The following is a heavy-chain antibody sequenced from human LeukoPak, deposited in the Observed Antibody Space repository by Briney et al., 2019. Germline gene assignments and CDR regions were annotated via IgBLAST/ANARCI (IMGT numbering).Heavy chain of an antibody. V-gene: IGHV4-34*01. CDR3: ARDGFEAVAGTGFDY. CDR2: INHSGST. Sequence: PSETLSLTCAVYGGSFSGYYWSWIRQPPGKGLEWIGEINHSGSTNYNPSLKSRVTISVDTSKNQFSLKLSSVTAADTAVYYCARDGFEAVAGTGFDYWGQGTLVTVSS. CDR1: GGSFSGYY. D-gene: IGHD6-19*01. J-gene: IGHJ4*02.